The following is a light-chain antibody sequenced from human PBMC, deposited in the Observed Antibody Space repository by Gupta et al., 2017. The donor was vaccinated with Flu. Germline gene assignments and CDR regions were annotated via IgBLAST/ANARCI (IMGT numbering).Light chain of an antibody. J-gene: IGKJ2*01. V-gene: IGKV1-39*01. CDR2: AAS. Sequence: DIQMPQSPSSLSASVGDRVTITCRASQSISSYLNWYQQKPGKAPKLLIYAASSLQSGVPSRFTGSGSGTDFTLTIIRLQPEDFATYYCHQSYSTPVHFGQETKLEIK. CDR1: QSISSY. CDR3: HQSYSTPVH.